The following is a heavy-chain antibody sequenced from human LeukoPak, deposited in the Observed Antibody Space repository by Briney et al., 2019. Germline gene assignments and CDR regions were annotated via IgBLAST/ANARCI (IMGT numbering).Heavy chain of an antibody. CDR2: ISAYNGNT. CDR3: ARGLQQPHYYYYGMDV. V-gene: IGHV1-18*01. CDR1: GYTFTSYG. D-gene: IGHD6-13*01. J-gene: IGHJ6*02. Sequence: ASVKVSCKASGYTFTSYGISWVRQAPGQGLEWMGWISAYNGNTNYAQKLQGRVTMTRDTSTSTVYMELSSLRSEDTAVYYCARGLQQPHYYYYGMDVWGQGTTVTVSS.